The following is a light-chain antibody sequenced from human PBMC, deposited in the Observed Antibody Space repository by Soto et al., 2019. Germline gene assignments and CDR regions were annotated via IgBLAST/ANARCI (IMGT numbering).Light chain of an antibody. CDR1: PIVSSY. J-gene: IGKJ4*01. CDR3: QQRNNWPLT. V-gene: IGKV3-11*01. Sequence: EIVLTQSPATLSLSPGERATLSCRASPIVSSYLAWYQQKPGQAPRLLIYHASNRATGIPARFSGSGSGTDFTLTISSLEPEDSAVYYCQQRNNWPLTFGGGTKVEI. CDR2: HAS.